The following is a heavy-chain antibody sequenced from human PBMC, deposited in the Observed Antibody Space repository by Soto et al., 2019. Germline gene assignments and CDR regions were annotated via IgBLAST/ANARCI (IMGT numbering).Heavy chain of an antibody. Sequence: QVQLVESGGGVVQPGRSLRLSCAASGFTFSSYAMHWFRQAPGKGLEWVAVISYDGSNKYYADSVKGRFTISRDNSKNTLYLQMNSLRAEDTAVYYCARETRGRDRVDYWGQGTLVTVSS. J-gene: IGHJ4*02. CDR2: ISYDGSNK. D-gene: IGHD3-16*01. V-gene: IGHV3-30-3*01. CDR3: ARETRGRDRVDY. CDR1: GFTFSSYA.